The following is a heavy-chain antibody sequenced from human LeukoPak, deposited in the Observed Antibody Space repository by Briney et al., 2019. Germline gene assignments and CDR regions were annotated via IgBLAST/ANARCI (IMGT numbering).Heavy chain of an antibody. J-gene: IGHJ4*02. V-gene: IGHV3-15*01. D-gene: IGHD3-9*01. CDR2: IKSKTDGGTT. CDR3: TTDLGRVYDILTGYYRRGDY. CDR1: GFTFSNAW. Sequence: PGGSLRLSCAASGFTFSNAWMSWVRQAPGKGLEWVGRIKSKTDGGTTDYAAPVKGRFTISRDDSKNTLYLRMNSLKTEDTAVYYCTTDLGRVYDILTGYYRRGDYWGQGTLVTVSS.